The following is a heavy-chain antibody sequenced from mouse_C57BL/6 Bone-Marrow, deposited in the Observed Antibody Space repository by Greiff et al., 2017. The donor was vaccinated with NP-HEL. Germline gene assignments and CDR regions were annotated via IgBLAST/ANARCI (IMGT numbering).Heavy chain of an antibody. CDR1: GYSFTSYY. Sequence: VKLQESGPELVKPGASVKISCKASGYSFTSYYIHWVKQRPGQGLEWIGWIYPGSGNTTYNEKFKGKATLTADTSSSTAYMQLSSLTSEDSSVYYCARRYYGMDWYFDVWGTGTTVTVSS. D-gene: IGHD1-1*01. J-gene: IGHJ1*03. CDR2: IYPGSGNT. CDR3: ARRYYGMDWYFDV. V-gene: IGHV1-66*01.